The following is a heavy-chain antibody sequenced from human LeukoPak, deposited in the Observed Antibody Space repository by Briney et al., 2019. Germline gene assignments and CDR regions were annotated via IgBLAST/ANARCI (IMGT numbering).Heavy chain of an antibody. J-gene: IGHJ6*03. CDR2: IIPIFGTA. CDR3: ARDPYDYWEVPAAISNYYYYYMDV. V-gene: IGHV1-69*13. D-gene: IGHD2-2*01. Sequence: GGSVKVSCKASGGTFSSYAISWVRQAPGQGLEWMGGIIPIFGTANYAQKFQGRVTITADESTSTAYMELSSLRSEDTAVYYCARDPYDYWEVPAAISNYYYYYMDVWGKGTTVTVSS. CDR1: GGTFSSYA.